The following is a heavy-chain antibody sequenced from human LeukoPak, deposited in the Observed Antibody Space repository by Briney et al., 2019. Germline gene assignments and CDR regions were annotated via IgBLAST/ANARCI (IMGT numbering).Heavy chain of an antibody. Sequence: GESLKISCKGSGYSFTSYWIGWVRQMPGKGLEWMGIIYPGDSDTRYSPSFQGQVTISADKSLSTAYLQWSSLKAPDTAMYYCARHARWQQRVTPAKDYYYYYGMDVWGQGTTVTVSS. J-gene: IGHJ6*02. D-gene: IGHD6-13*01. CDR1: GYSFTSYW. CDR2: IYPGDSDT. CDR3: ARHARWQQRVTPAKDYYYYYGMDV. V-gene: IGHV5-51*01.